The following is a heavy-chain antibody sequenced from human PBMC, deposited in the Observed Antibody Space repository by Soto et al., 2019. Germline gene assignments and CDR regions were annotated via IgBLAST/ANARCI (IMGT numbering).Heavy chain of an antibody. Sequence: QVQLQQWGAGLLKPSETLSLTCAVYGGSFSGYYWSWIRQPPGKGLECIGEINHSGSTNYNPSLHSRVTISVETSKSQFALRLSSVTAADTAVYYCARCRSWYGMDVWGQGTTVTVSS. CDR2: INHSGST. J-gene: IGHJ6*02. V-gene: IGHV4-34*01. D-gene: IGHD6-13*01. CDR1: GGSFSGYY. CDR3: ARCRSWYGMDV.